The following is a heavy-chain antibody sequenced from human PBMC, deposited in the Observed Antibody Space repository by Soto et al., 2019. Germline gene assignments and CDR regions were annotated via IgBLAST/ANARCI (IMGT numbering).Heavy chain of an antibody. Sequence: QVQLVQSGAEVKKPGSSVKVSCKASGGTFSSYAISWVRQAPGQGLEWMGGIIPIFGTANYAQKFQGRVTITADESTSTAYMELGSLRAEDTAVYYCARDPCSGYDRRALGWFDPWGQGTLVTVSS. V-gene: IGHV1-69*01. CDR1: GGTFSSYA. CDR3: ARDPCSGYDRRALGWFDP. D-gene: IGHD5-12*01. J-gene: IGHJ5*02. CDR2: IIPIFGTA.